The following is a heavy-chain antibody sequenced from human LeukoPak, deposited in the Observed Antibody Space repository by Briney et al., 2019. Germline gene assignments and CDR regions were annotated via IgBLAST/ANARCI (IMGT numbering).Heavy chain of an antibody. V-gene: IGHV3-9*01. CDR1: GFTFDDYT. CDR2: ISWNSGSI. CDR3: AKADCSSTSCYGIPFDY. D-gene: IGHD2-2*01. Sequence: GGCLRLSCAASGFTFDDYTMHWVRQAPGKGLEWVSGISWNSGSIGYADSVKGRFTISRDNAKNFLYLQMNSLRAEDTALYYCAKADCSSTSCYGIPFDYWGQGTLVTVSS. J-gene: IGHJ4*02.